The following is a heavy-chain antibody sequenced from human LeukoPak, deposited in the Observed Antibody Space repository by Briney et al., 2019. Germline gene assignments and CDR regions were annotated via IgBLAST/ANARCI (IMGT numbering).Heavy chain of an antibody. CDR3: ARDQRVTGRPDIDY. Sequence: AGGSLRLSCVASGFTFRNHWMHWVRQTPGKGLVWVSRISSDGSSTTYADSVKGRFTISRDNAKNTLYLQMNNLRAEDTAMYYCARDQRVTGRPDIDYWGQGTLVIVSS. J-gene: IGHJ4*02. V-gene: IGHV3-74*03. CDR2: ISSDGSST. D-gene: IGHD6-6*01. CDR1: GFTFRNHW.